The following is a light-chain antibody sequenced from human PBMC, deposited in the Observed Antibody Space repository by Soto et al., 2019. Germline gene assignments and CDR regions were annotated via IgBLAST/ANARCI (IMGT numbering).Light chain of an antibody. CDR2: AAS. CDR3: QQSFSTPRT. CDR1: QTIHTY. V-gene: IGKV1-39*01. J-gene: IGKJ1*01. Sequence: DIQMTQSPSSLSASVGDRVTISCRASQTIHTYVNWYLQKPGKAPKLLIYAASSLHSGVPSRFSGSGSGTYFTLTISSLQPEDFATYYCQQSFSTPRTFGQGTKVEIK.